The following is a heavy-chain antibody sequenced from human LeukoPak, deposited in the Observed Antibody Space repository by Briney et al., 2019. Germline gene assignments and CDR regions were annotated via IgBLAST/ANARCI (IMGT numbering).Heavy chain of an antibody. J-gene: IGHJ4*02. D-gene: IGHD1-1*01. V-gene: IGHV4-59*08. CDR1: GGSMSSYY. Sequence: PSETLSLTCTVSGGSMSSYYWSWIRQSPGKGLEWIGYIYYSGSTNYNPSLKSRVTISLDTSKNQFSLKLNSMTAADTAVYYCARTTFSRFDYWGQGSLVTVSS. CDR2: IYYSGST. CDR3: ARTTFSRFDY.